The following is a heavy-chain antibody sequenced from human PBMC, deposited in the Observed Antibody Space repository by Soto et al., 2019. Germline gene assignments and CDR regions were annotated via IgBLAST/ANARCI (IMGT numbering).Heavy chain of an antibody. CDR3: TIGYYGPEY. Sequence: MYWVRQAPGKGLVWVSRIDNDGGTTNYADSVKGRFTISRDNAKNTLYLQMNSLRAEDTAVYYCTIGYYGPEYWCQGTLVTVSS. J-gene: IGHJ4*02. CDR2: IDNDGGTT. V-gene: IGHV3-74*01. D-gene: IGHD3-10*01.